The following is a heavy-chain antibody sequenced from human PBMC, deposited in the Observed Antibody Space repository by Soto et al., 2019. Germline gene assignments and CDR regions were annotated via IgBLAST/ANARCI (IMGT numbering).Heavy chain of an antibody. D-gene: IGHD1-26*01. CDR1: GFTFSGSA. V-gene: IGHV3-73*01. CDR2: IRSKANSYAT. J-gene: IGHJ3*02. CDR3: TSRKSRGLRIVGAIRDDAFDI. Sequence: GGSLRLSCAASGFTFSGSAMHWVRQASGKGLEWVGRIRSKANSYATAYAASVKGRFTISRDDSKNTAYLQMNSLKTEDTAVYYCTSRKSRGLRIVGAIRDDAFDIWGQRTMVTVSS.